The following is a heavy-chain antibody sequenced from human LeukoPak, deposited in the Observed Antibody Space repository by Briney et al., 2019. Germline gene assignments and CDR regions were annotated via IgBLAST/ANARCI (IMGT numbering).Heavy chain of an antibody. J-gene: IGHJ3*02. V-gene: IGHV3-48*04. CDR2: ISSSGSTI. Sequence: PGGSLRLSCAASGFTFSSYGMHWVRQAPGKGLEWVSYISSSGSTIYYADSVKGRFTISRDNAKNSLYLQMNSLRAEDTAVYYCARVQRAIVATAAFDIWGQGTMVTVSS. CDR3: ARVQRAIVATAAFDI. D-gene: IGHD5-12*01. CDR1: GFTFSSYG.